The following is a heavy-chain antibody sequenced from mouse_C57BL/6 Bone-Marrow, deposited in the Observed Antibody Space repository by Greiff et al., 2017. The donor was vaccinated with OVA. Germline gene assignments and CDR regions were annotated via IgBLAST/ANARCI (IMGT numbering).Heavy chain of an antibody. CDR1: GYTFTSYW. J-gene: IGHJ4*01. Sequence: QVQLQQPGAELVKPGASVKLSCKASGYTFTSYWMHWVKQRPGQGLEWIGMIHPNSGSTNYNEKFKSKATLTVDKSSSTAYMQLSSLTSEDSAVYYCARERTFCAMDYWGQGTSVTVSS. V-gene: IGHV1-64*01. CDR3: ARERTFCAMDY. CDR2: IHPNSGST.